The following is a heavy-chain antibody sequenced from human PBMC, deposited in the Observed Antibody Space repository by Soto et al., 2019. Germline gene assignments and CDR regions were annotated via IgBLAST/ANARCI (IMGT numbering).Heavy chain of an antibody. J-gene: IGHJ4*02. V-gene: IGHV1-18*01. CDR3: ARARYGDY. CDR1: GYAFTTYG. Sequence: QVHLVQSGAEVKKPGASVKVSCKGSGYAFTTYGITWVRQAPGQGLEWMGWISAHNGNTHYAQNHQRRPTVPRDTSTRTAYMELRRLTSVDTAVYYCARARYGDYWGQGALVTVPS. D-gene: IGHD1-1*01. CDR2: ISAHNGNT.